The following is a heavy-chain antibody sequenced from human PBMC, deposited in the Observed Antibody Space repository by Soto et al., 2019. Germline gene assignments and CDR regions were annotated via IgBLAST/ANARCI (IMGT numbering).Heavy chain of an antibody. CDR2: IFSNDEK. CDR1: GFSLSNARMG. D-gene: IGHD6-19*01. CDR3: ARIRRIAVAGRSDWFDP. V-gene: IGHV2-26*01. Sequence: SGPTLVNPTETLTLTCTVSGFSLSNARMGVSWIRQPPGKALEWLAHIFSNDEKSYSTSLKNRLTISKDTSKSQVVLTMTKMNPVDTATYYCARIRRIAVAGRSDWFDPWGQGTLVTVSS. J-gene: IGHJ5*02.